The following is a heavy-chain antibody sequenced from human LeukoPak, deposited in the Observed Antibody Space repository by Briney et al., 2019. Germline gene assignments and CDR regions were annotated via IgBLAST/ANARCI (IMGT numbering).Heavy chain of an antibody. CDR3: ARDALTYCSGGSCYFTGWFDP. V-gene: IGHV3-74*01. D-gene: IGHD2-15*01. J-gene: IGHJ5*02. Sequence: GGSLRLSCAASGFTFSSYWMHWVRQAPGKGLVWVSRINSDGSSTSHADSVKGRFTISRDNSKNTLYLQMGSLRAEDMAVYYCARDALTYCSGGSCYFTGWFDPWGQGTLVTVSS. CDR1: GFTFSSYW. CDR2: INSDGSST.